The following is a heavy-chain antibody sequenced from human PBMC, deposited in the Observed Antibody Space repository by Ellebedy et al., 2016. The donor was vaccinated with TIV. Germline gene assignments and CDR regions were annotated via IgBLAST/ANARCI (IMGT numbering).Heavy chain of an antibody. CDR3: ARHVDVAPAGHYHGMDV. J-gene: IGHJ6*02. D-gene: IGHD6-13*01. CDR2: IDPSDSYT. CDR1: GYSFTSYW. V-gene: IGHV5-10-1*01. Sequence: GESLNISCKGSGYSFTSYWISWVRQMPGKGLEWMGRIDPSDSYTNYSPSFQGHVTISADKSISTAYLQWSSLKASDTAMYYCARHVDVAPAGHYHGMDVWGQGTTVTVSS.